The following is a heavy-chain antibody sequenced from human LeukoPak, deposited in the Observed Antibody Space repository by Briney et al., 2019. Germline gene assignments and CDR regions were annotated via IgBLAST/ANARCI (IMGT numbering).Heavy chain of an antibody. Sequence: GASVKVSCKASGYTFTSYGISWVRQAPGQGLEWMGWISAYNGNTNYAQKLQGRVTMTTDTSTSTAYMELRSLRSDDTAVYYCAREGGTTYRGYYFDYWGRGTLVTVSS. J-gene: IGHJ4*02. D-gene: IGHD1-1*01. V-gene: IGHV1-18*01. CDR3: AREGGTTYRGYYFDY. CDR1: GYTFTSYG. CDR2: ISAYNGNT.